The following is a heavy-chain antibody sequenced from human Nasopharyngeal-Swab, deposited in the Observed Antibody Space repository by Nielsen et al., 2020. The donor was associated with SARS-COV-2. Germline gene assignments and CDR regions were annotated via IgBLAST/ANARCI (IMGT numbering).Heavy chain of an antibody. J-gene: IGHJ4*02. CDR3: ASPSSPGGY. V-gene: IGHV3-33*05. CDR2: ISYDGSNK. Sequence: WIRQPPGKGLEWVAVISYDGSNKYYADSVKGRFTISRDNSKSTLYLQMNSLRDEDTAVYYCASPSSPGGYWGQGTLITVSS. D-gene: IGHD6-6*01.